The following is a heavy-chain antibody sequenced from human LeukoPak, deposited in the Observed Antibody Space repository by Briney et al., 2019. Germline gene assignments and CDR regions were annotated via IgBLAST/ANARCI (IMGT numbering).Heavy chain of an antibody. Sequence: SETLSLNCTVSGGSISTYYWTWVRQPAGKGLEWIGRKYSSESSNYNPSLKSRVTMSLDTSKNQFSQKLSSVTAADTAVYYCARSSSGWYSFDYWGQGTLVTVSS. V-gene: IGHV4-4*07. CDR1: GGSISTYY. J-gene: IGHJ4*02. D-gene: IGHD6-19*01. CDR2: KYSSESS. CDR3: ARSSSGWYSFDY.